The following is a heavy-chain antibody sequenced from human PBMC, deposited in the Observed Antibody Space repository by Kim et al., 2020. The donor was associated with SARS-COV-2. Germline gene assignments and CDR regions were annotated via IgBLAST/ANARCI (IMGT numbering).Heavy chain of an antibody. CDR3: ARDQSFGSYGMDV. J-gene: IGHJ6*02. V-gene: IGHV3-48*03. D-gene: IGHD3-10*01. CDR1: GFTFSSYE. Sequence: GGSLRLSCAASGFTFSSYEMNWVRQAPGKGLEWVSYISSSANMIFYADSVKGRFAISRDNAKNSLFLEMNSLRAEDTAVYYCARDQSFGSYGMDVWGQGT. CDR2: ISSSANMI.